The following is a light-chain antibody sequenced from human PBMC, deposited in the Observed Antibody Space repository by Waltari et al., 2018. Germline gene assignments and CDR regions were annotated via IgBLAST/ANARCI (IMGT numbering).Light chain of an antibody. V-gene: IGLV1-40*01. CDR2: GNS. CDR1: SSTIGAGYD. Sequence: QSVLTQPPSVSGAPGQRVPIPCTGSSSTIGAGYDVHWSQQLPGTAPKLLIYGNSNRPSGVPDRFSGSKSGTSASLAITGLQAEDEADYYCQSYDSSLSGSGVFGTGTKVTVL. CDR3: QSYDSSLSGSGV. J-gene: IGLJ1*01.